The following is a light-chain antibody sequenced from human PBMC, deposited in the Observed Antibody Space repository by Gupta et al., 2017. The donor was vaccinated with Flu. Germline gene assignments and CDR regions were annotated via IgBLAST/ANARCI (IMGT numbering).Light chain of an antibody. V-gene: IGLV2-11*03. CDR1: NDVSACIT. Sequence: NDVSACITVSWYQQFPGRAPELLSNDVTTRPSGGPDRVSGSKSCNTASLTVDRFQADDEADYDCCYHTVNFNMMFGGWTKLTVV. CDR2: DVT. CDR3: CYHTVNFNMM. J-gene: IGLJ3*02.